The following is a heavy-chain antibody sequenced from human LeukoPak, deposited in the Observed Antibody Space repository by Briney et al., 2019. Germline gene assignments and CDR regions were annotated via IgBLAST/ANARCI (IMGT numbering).Heavy chain of an antibody. Sequence: GGSLRLSCPASGFTFSDYYMSWIRQAPGKGLEWVSYISSSGSTIYYADSVKGRFTISRDNAKNSLYLQMNSLRAEDTAVYYCARELDLYNWNYGGGYYFDYWGQGTLVTVSS. J-gene: IGHJ4*02. D-gene: IGHD1-7*01. CDR2: ISSSGSTI. V-gene: IGHV3-11*04. CDR1: GFTFSDYY. CDR3: ARELDLYNWNYGGGYYFDY.